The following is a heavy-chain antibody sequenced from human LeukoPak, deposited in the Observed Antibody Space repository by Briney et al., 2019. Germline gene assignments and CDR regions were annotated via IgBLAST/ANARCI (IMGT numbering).Heavy chain of an antibody. D-gene: IGHD2-2*01. J-gene: IGHJ4*02. Sequence: GASVKVSCKASGYTFTGYYIHWVRQAPGQGLEWMGWISGNNDNPNYGQKFQGRFTVTTDSSTSTAYMELRNLRFDDTAVYYCARDGTSTDDYWGQGTLVTVSS. CDR3: ARDGTSTDDY. CDR2: ISGNNDNP. CDR1: GYTFTGYY. V-gene: IGHV1-18*04.